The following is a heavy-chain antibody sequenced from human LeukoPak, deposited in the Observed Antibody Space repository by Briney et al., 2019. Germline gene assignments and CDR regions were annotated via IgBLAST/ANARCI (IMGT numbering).Heavy chain of an antibody. CDR3: ARCAGRGSYYYYGMDV. V-gene: IGHV1-46*01. Sequence: ASVKVSCKASGYTFTSYYTHWVRQAPGQGLEWMGIINPSGGSTSYAQKFQGRVTMTRDTSTSTVYMELSSLRSEDTAVYYCARCAGRGSYYYYGMDVWGQGTTVTVSS. D-gene: IGHD3-10*01. CDR1: GYTFTSYY. J-gene: IGHJ6*02. CDR2: INPSGGST.